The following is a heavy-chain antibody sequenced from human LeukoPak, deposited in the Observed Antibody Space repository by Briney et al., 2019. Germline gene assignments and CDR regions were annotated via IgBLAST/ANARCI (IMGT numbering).Heavy chain of an antibody. V-gene: IGHV3-7*03. CDR2: IKQDGSEK. D-gene: IGHD1-1*01. Sequence: GGSLRLSCAASGFIFSSYWTSWVRQAPGKGLEWVANIKQDGSEKYYVDSVKGRFTISRDNAKNSLYLQMSSLRAEDTAVYYCAKPILKNVYYFDYWGQGTLVTVSS. CDR3: AKPILKNVYYFDY. CDR1: GFIFSSYW. J-gene: IGHJ4*02.